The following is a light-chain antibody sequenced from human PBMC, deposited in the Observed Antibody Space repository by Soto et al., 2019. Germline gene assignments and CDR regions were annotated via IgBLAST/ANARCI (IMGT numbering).Light chain of an antibody. Sequence: QSVLTQPPSASGTPGQRVTISCSGSSSNIGSNYVYWYQQLPGTAPKLLIYMNNQRPSGVPDRFSGSKSGTSASRAISGLRSEDEADYYCAAWDDSLHVVFGGGTKLTVL. CDR3: AAWDDSLHVV. CDR1: SSNIGSNY. J-gene: IGLJ2*01. CDR2: MNN. V-gene: IGLV1-47*01.